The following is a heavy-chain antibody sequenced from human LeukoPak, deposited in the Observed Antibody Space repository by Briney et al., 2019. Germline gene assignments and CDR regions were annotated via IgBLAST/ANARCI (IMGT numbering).Heavy chain of an antibody. V-gene: IGHV1-2*02. CDR3: ARGRGHDYGGDSENYYYMDG. CDR2: INTNSGDT. J-gene: IGHJ6*03. CDR1: GYTFRGYY. D-gene: IGHD4-23*01. Sequence: ASVKVSCKASGYTFRGYYMHWVRQAPGQGLEWMGWINTNSGDTNHAQKFQGRVTMTRDTSITTAYLELSRLTYDDTAVYYCARGRGHDYGGDSENYYYMDGWGKGNMVTVSS.